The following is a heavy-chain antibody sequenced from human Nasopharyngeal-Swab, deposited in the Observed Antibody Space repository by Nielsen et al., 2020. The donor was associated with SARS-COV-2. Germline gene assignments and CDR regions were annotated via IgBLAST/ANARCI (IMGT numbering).Heavy chain of an antibody. Sequence: ASVKVSCKASGYTFTSYYMHGVRQAPGQGLEWMGIIDPSGATTTYAQKFQGRVTMTRDASTSTVYMELSSLRSEDTAVYYCARLTVATDGFDHWGQGTRVTVSS. J-gene: IGHJ4*02. CDR2: IDPSGATT. CDR1: GYTFTSYY. CDR3: ARLTVATDGFDH. V-gene: IGHV1-46*01. D-gene: IGHD3-16*01.